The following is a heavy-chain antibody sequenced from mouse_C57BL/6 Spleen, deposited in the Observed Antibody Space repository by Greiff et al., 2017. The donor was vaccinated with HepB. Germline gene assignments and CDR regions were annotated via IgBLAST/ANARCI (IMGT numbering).Heavy chain of an antibody. CDR1: GFSLTSYG. V-gene: IGHV2-2*01. CDR3: ARKGAYYAMDY. CDR2: IWSGGST. J-gene: IGHJ4*01. Sequence: VQLQQSGPGLVQPSQSLSITCTVSGFSLTSYGVHWVRQSPGKGLEWLGVIWSGGSTDYNAAFISRLSISKDNSKSQVFFKMNSLHADDTAIYYCARKGAYYAMDYWGQGTSVTVSS.